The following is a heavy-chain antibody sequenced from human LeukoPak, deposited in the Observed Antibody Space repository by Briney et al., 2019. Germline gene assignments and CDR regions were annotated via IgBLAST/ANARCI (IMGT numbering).Heavy chain of an antibody. J-gene: IGHJ6*04. CDR2: TYSGGTT. CDR3: AELGITMIGGV. D-gene: IGHD3-10*02. V-gene: IGHV3-53*01. Sequence: GGSLRLSCAASGFSVSSNYMSWVRQAPGKGLEWVSVTYSGGTTYYADSVKGRFTISRDNSKNSLYLQMNSLRAEDTAVYYCAELGITMIGGVWGKGTTVTISS. CDR1: GFSVSSNY.